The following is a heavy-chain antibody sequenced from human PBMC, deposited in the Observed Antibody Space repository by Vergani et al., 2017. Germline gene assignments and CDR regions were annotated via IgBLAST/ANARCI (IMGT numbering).Heavy chain of an antibody. CDR1: GYTFTSYD. Sequence: QVQLVQSGAEVKKPGASVKVSCKASGYTFTSYDINWVRQATGQGLEWMGWMNHNSGNTGYAQKFQGRVTMTRNTSISTVYMERSSLRSEDTAVYYCAGSRSGSYYFHYYYYMDVWGKGTTVTVSS. CDR3: AGSRSGSYYFHYYYYMDV. J-gene: IGHJ6*03. CDR2: MNHNSGNT. D-gene: IGHD1-26*01. V-gene: IGHV1-8*01.